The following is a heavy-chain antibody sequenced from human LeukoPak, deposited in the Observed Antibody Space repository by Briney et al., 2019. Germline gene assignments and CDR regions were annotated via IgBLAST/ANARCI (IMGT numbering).Heavy chain of an antibody. D-gene: IGHD1-26*01. J-gene: IGHJ6*03. CDR2: ISGSGNTI. CDR3: ARDPYSGSYGNYYYYFMDV. Sequence: GGSLRLSCAASGFTFSSYEMNWVRQAPGKGLEWVSYISGSGNTIYYADSVKGRFTISRDNAENSLYLQMNSLRVEDTAVYYCARDPYSGSYGNYYYYFMDVWGKGTTVTISS. CDR1: GFTFSSYE. V-gene: IGHV3-48*03.